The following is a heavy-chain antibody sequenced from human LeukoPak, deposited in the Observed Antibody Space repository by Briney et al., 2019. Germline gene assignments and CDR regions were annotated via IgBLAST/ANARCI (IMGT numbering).Heavy chain of an antibody. J-gene: IGHJ4*02. CDR1: GGTFSSYA. V-gene: IGHV1-69*01. CDR2: IIPIFGTA. Sequence: ASVKVSCKASGGTFSSYAISWVRQAPGQGLEWMGGIIPIFGTANYAQKFQGRVTITADESTSTAYMELSSLRSEDTAVYYCARVEGSSSPSSLFYYFDYWGQGTLVTVSS. CDR3: ARVEGSSSPSSLFYYFDY. D-gene: IGHD6-6*01.